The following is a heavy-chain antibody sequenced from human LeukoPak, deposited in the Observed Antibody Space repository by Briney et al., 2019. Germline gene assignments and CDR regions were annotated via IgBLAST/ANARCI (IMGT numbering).Heavy chain of an antibody. J-gene: IGHJ4*02. V-gene: IGHV4-39*01. Sequence: SETLSLTCTVSGGSISSSSYYWGWLRQPPGKGLEWIGNIYHSGSTYYNPSLKGRVTISIDTSKNQFSLKLSSATAADTAVYYCASMNTETTYGYWGQGTLVTVSS. D-gene: IGHD4-11*01. CDR3: ASMNTETTYGY. CDR1: GGSISSSSYY. CDR2: IYHSGST.